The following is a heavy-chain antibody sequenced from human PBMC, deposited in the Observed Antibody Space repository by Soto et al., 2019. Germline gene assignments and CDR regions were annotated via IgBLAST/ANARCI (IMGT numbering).Heavy chain of an antibody. J-gene: IGHJ5*02. D-gene: IGHD3-10*01. V-gene: IGHV4-4*02. CDR1: GGSISSSNW. CDR3: AREGYYYGSGSYGNWFDP. Sequence: QVQLQESGPGLVKPSGTLSLTCAVSGGSISSSNWWSWVRQPPGKGLEWIGEIYHTGGTNYNPSLASRVTMSVGQSKNQFSLKLSSGTAADTAVYYCAREGYYYGSGSYGNWFDPWGQGTLVTVSS. CDR2: IYHTGGT.